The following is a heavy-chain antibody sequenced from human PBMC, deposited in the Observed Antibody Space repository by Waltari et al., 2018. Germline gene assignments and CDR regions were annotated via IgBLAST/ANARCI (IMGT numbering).Heavy chain of an antibody. J-gene: IGHJ3*02. D-gene: IGHD3-22*01. V-gene: IGHV4-39*01. CDR3: ASCDSDAFDI. CDR2: IYYSGST. Sequence: QLQLQESGPGLVKPSATLSLPCTVSGGSISSSSYYWGWIRQPPGKGLEWIGRIYYSGSTYYNPSLKSRVTISVDTSKNQFSLKLSSVTAADTAVYYCASCDSDAFDIWGQGTMVTVSS. CDR1: GGSISSSSYY.